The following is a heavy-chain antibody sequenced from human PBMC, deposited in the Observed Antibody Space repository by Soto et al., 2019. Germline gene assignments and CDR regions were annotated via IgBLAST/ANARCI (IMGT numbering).Heavy chain of an antibody. J-gene: IGHJ5*01. CDR2: ISVSGDIT. CDR1: GFTFSSYA. Sequence: EVQLLESGGALVQPGGSLRLSCAASGFTFSSYAMSWVRQAPGKGLEWVSAISVSGDITYYADSVKGRFSISRDNSKDTMYLQMNSLRAEDTAIYYCAKDRSRGLTVTADSGGQGTLVTVSS. V-gene: IGHV3-23*01. CDR3: AKDRSRGLTVTADS. D-gene: IGHD2-21*02.